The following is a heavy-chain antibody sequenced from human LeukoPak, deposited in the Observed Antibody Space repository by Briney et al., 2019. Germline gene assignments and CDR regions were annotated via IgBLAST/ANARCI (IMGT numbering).Heavy chain of an antibody. V-gene: IGHV6-1*01. D-gene: IGHD5-12*01. J-gene: IGHJ3*02. CDR1: GDSVSSNSAA. CDR2: TYCRSKWYN. CDR3: ARGRVDIVFRRNHAFDI. Sequence: PSQTLSLTCAISGDSVSSNSAAWNWIRQSPSRGLEWLGRTYCRSKWYNDYAVSVKSRITINPDTSKNQFSLQLNSVTPEDTAVYYCARGRVDIVFRRNHAFDIWGQGTMVTVSS.